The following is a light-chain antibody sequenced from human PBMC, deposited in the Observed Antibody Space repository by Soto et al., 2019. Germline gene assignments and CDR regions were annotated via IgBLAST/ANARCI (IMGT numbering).Light chain of an antibody. V-gene: IGKV3-20*01. CDR1: QSVSNSY. CDR3: QQYGSSQS. Sequence: EIVLTQSPGTLSLCPGERATLSCRASQSVSNSYLAWYQQKPGQAPRLLIYGASSRATGIPDRFSGSGSGTDFTLTISRLEPEDFAVYYCQQYGSSQSFGQGTKVEIK. CDR2: GAS. J-gene: IGKJ1*01.